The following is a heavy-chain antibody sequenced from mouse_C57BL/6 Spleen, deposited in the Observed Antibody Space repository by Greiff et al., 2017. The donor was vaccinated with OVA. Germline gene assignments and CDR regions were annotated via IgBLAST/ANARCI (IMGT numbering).Heavy chain of an antibody. Sequence: VQLQQSGPELVKPGASVKISCKASGYTFTDYYMNWVKQSHGKSLEWIGDINPNNGGTSYNQKFKGKATLTVDKSSSTAYMELRSLTSEDSAVYYCARSPDGYYRYWYFDVWGTGTTVTVSS. V-gene: IGHV1-26*01. CDR1: GYTFTDYY. CDR3: ARSPDGYYRYWYFDV. CDR2: INPNNGGT. D-gene: IGHD2-3*01. J-gene: IGHJ1*03.